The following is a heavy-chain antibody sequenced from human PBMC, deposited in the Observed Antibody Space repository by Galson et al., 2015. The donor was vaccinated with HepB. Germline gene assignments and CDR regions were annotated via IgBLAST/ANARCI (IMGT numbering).Heavy chain of an antibody. D-gene: IGHD5-18*01. CDR2: IITMFGTS. CDR1: GGTLSTSI. V-gene: IGHV1-69*13. Sequence: SVKVSCKASGGTLSTSIITWVRQAPGQGLEWMGGIITMFGTSNYAQNFQGRLTITADASTSAVYMELSSLRSEDTAVYYCARIRRYNYGYLKPQVSYGMDVWGPGTTVTVSS. J-gene: IGHJ6*02. CDR3: ARIRRYNYGYLKPQVSYGMDV.